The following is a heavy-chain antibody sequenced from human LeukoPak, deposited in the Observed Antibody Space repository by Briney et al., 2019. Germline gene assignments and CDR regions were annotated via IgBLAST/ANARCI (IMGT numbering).Heavy chain of an antibody. CDR1: GFTFSSYS. CDR2: ISSSSYI. CDR3: ARSHVDYNWFDP. D-gene: IGHD5-12*01. Sequence: GGSLRLSCAASGFTFSSYSMNWVRQAPGKGLEWVSSISSSSYIYYADSVKGRFTISRDNAKNSLYLQMNSLRAEDTAVYYCARSHVDYNWFDPWGQGTLGTVSS. V-gene: IGHV3-21*01. J-gene: IGHJ5*02.